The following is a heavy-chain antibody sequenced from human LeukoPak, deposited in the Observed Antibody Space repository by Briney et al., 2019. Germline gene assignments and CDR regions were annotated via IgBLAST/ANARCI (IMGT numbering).Heavy chain of an antibody. D-gene: IGHD5-24*01. CDR3: ASGRDGYNYFDY. CDR1: GGTFSSYA. CDR2: IIPIFGTA. J-gene: IGHJ4*02. V-gene: IGHV1-69*13. Sequence: GASVTVSCKASGGTFSSYAISWVRQAPGQGLEWMGGIIPIFGTANYAQKFQGRVTITADESTSTAYMELSSLRSEDTAVYYCASGRDGYNYFDYWGQGTLVTVSS.